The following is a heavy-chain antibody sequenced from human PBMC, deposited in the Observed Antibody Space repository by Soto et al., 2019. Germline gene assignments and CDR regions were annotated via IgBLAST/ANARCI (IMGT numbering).Heavy chain of an antibody. V-gene: IGHV4-34*01. J-gene: IGHJ5*02. D-gene: IGHD3-22*01. Sequence: PSETLSLTCAVYGGSFSGYYWSWIRQPPGKGLEWIGEINHSGSTNYNPSLKSRVTMSVDTSKNQFSLKLSSVTAADTAVYYCARLHYYDSSGYGRYKWFDPWGQGTVVTV. CDR1: GGSFSGYY. CDR3: ARLHYYDSSGYGRYKWFDP. CDR2: INHSGST.